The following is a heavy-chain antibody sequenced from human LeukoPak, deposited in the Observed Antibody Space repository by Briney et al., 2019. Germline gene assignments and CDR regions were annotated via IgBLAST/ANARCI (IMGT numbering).Heavy chain of an antibody. CDR2: INHSGST. J-gene: IGHJ3*02. D-gene: IGHD3-9*01. CDR3: ATVSVLRYFDWLGYAFDI. V-gene: IGHV4-34*01. CDR1: GGSFSGYY. Sequence: SETLSLTCAVYGGSFSGYYWSWIRQPPGKGLEWIGEINHSGSTNYNPSLKSRVTISVDTSKNQFSMKLSSVTAADTAVYYCATVSVLRYFDWLGYAFDIWGQGTMVTVSS.